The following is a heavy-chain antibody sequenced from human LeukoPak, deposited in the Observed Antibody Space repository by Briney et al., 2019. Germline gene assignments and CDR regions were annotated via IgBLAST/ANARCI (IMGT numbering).Heavy chain of an antibody. CDR2: INWNGGST. D-gene: IGHD3-22*01. CDR3: AREYYYDSSGYPGS. CDR1: GLSFSNHW. V-gene: IGHV3-20*04. J-gene: IGHJ5*02. Sequence: PGGSLRLSCAASGLSFSNHWMTWVRQAPGKGLEWVSGINWNGGSTGYADSVKGRFTISRDNAKNSLYLQMNSLRAEDTALYYCAREYYYDSSGYPGSWGQGTLVTVSS.